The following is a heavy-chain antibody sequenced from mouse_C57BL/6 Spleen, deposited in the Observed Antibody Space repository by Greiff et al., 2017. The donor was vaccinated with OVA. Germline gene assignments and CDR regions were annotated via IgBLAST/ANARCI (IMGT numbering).Heavy chain of an antibody. J-gene: IGHJ2*01. CDR2: IDPSDSYT. CDR1: GYTFTSYW. V-gene: IGHV1-69*01. D-gene: IGHD2-2*01. CDR3: ARWFQDYYFDY. Sequence: VQLQQSGAELVMPGASVKLSCKASGYTFTSYWMHWVKQRPGQGLEWIGEIDPSDSYTNYNQKFKGKSTLTVDKSSSTAYMQLSSLTSEDSAVYYCARWFQDYYFDYWGQGTTLTVSS.